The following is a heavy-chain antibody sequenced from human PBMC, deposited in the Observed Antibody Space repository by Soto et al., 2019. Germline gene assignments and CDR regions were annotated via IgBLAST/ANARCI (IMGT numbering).Heavy chain of an antibody. CDR1: GFSLSTSGVG. D-gene: IGHD6-13*01. V-gene: IGHV2-5*02. Sequence: QITLKESGPTLVKPTQTLTLTCTFSGFSLSTSGVGVGWIRQPPGKALEWLALIYWDDDKRYSPSLKSRLTITKDTSKNQVVLTMTNLDPVDTATYYCAHLSSSWWGGDYWGQGTLVTVSS. CDR3: AHLSSSWWGGDY. J-gene: IGHJ4*02. CDR2: IYWDDDK.